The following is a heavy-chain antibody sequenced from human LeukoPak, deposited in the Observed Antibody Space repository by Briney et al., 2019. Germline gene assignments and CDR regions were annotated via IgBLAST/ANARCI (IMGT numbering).Heavy chain of an antibody. CDR3: AWRNCSGGSCYLDY. V-gene: IGHV4-30-2*01. Sequence: PSQTLSLTCAVSGGSISSGGYSWSWIRQPPGKGLEWIGYIYHSGSTYYNPSLKSRVTISVDRSKNQFSLKLSSVTAADTAVYYCAWRNCSGGSCYLDYWGLGTLVTVSS. D-gene: IGHD2-15*01. CDR2: IYHSGST. J-gene: IGHJ4*02. CDR1: GGSISSGGYS.